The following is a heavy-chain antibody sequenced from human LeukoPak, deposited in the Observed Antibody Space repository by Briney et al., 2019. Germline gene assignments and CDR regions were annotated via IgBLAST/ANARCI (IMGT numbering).Heavy chain of an antibody. CDR1: GFNFSSYA. J-gene: IGHJ4*02. Sequence: GRSLRLSCAGSGFNFSSYAMHWVRQAPGKGLEWVAVLWYDGSNKYYADSVKGRFTISRDNSKNTLYLQMNSLRVEDTAVYYCSRGIDGYDSIVDYWGQGTLVTVSS. CDR2: LWYDGSNK. V-gene: IGHV3-33*01. D-gene: IGHD5-24*01. CDR3: SRGIDGYDSIVDY.